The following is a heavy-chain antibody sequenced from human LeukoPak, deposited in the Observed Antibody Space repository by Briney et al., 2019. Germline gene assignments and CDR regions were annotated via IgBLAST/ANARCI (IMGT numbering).Heavy chain of an antibody. CDR3: AREGRFQSFDY. Sequence: GGSLRLSCAASGFSVGSNYMSWVRQAPGKGLEWVSVIYTGGTTHYAESVMGRLTISRDDSHNTVHLHMSGLRAEDTAVYYCAREGRFQSFDYWGQGTLVAVSS. J-gene: IGHJ4*02. CDR2: IYTGGTT. CDR1: GFSVGSNY. V-gene: IGHV3-53*01.